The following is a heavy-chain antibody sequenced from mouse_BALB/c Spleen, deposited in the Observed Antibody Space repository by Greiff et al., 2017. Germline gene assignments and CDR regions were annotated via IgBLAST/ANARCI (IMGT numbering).Heavy chain of an antibody. CDR1: GFTFSSYT. CDR2: ISNGGGST. CDR3: ARHAYSRAMDY. D-gene: IGHD6-5*01. Sequence: DVQLQESGGGLVQPGGSLKLSCAASGFTFSSYTMSWVRQTPEKRLEWVAYISNGGGSTYYPDTVKGRFTISRDNAKNTLYLQMSSLKSEDTAMYYCARHAYSRAMDYWGQGTSVTVSS. V-gene: IGHV5-12-2*01. J-gene: IGHJ4*01.